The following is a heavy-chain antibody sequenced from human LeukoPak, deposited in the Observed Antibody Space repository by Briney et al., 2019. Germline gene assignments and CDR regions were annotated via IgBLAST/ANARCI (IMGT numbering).Heavy chain of an antibody. CDR3: ARHNHAMVRGRFDP. CDR1: GGSISSSSYY. D-gene: IGHD3-10*01. CDR2: IYYSGST. V-gene: IGHV4-39*01. J-gene: IGHJ5*02. Sequence: SETLSLTCTVSGGSISSSSYYWGWIRQPPGKGLEWIGSIYYSGSTYYNPSLKSRVTISVDTSKNQFSLKLSSVTAADTAVYYCARHNHAMVRGRFDPWGQGTLVTVSS.